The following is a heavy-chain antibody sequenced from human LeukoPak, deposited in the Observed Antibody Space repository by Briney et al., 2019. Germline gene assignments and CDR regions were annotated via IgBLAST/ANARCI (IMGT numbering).Heavy chain of an antibody. CDR2: ISFDGSNQ. J-gene: IGHJ4*02. CDR1: GFTFENYA. CDR3: ARGYYFVSSAYYEGGPDY. V-gene: IGHV3-30*01. Sequence: GRSLRLSCAASGFTFENYAMHWVRQAPGKGLEWVAVISFDGSNQYYADSVKGRFTISRDNSKNTVSLQMNTLRVEDTAVYYSARGYYFVSSAYYEGGPDYWGQGTLVTVSS. D-gene: IGHD3-22*01.